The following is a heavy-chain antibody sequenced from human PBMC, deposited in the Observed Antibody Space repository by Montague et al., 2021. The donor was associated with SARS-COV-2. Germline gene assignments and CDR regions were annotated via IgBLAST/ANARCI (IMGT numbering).Heavy chain of an antibody. Sequence: SRRFSWAASGFTFSSYAMSWVRQAPGKGLEWVSTISISDGNTYYADSVKGRFTISRDKSKNTLYLQMNSLRAEDTAVYYCAKDRQLVGDDAFDIWGQGTMVTVSS. V-gene: IGHV3-23*01. D-gene: IGHD6-13*01. CDR1: GFTFSSYA. J-gene: IGHJ3*02. CDR2: ISISDGNT. CDR3: AKDRQLVGDDAFDI.